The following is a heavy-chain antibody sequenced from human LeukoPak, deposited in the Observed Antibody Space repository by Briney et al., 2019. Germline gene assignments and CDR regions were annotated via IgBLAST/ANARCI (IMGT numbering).Heavy chain of an antibody. J-gene: IGHJ5*02. CDR3: ARDLTGANWFDP. CDR1: GYTFTSYA. Sequence: ASVKVSCKASGYTFTSYAMHWVRQAPGQRLEWMGWINAGNGNTKYSQKFQGRVTITRDTSASTAYMELSSLRSEDTAVYYCARDLTGANWFDPWGQGTLVTVSS. CDR2: INAGNGNT. V-gene: IGHV1-3*01. D-gene: IGHD7-27*01.